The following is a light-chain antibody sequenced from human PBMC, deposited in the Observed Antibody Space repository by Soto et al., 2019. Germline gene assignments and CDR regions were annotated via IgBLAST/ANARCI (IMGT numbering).Light chain of an antibody. CDR3: QQSYTTPIT. CDR1: QRIRTS. V-gene: IGKV1-39*01. J-gene: IGKJ5*01. CDR2: AAS. Sequence: DIEITQSPSSLSASIGDSLTITCRASQRIRTSLNWYQHTTGKAPKLLIYAASSLESGVPSRFSGSGSGTDFSLSVSSLQPEDFQTYYCQQSYTTPITFGQGTRLEIK.